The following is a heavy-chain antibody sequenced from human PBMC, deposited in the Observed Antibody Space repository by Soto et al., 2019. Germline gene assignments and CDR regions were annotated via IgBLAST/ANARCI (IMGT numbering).Heavy chain of an antibody. CDR1: GFTFSTYG. CDR3: AKPLTDIIVVPAAMDC. CDR2: ISYDGSNK. D-gene: IGHD2-2*01. J-gene: IGHJ4*02. V-gene: IGHV3-30*18. Sequence: GGSLRLSCAASGFTFSTYGMHWVRQAPGKGLEWVAVISYDGSNKYYADSVKGRFTVSRDNSKNTLYLHVNSLRAEDTAVYYCAKPLTDIIVVPAAMDCWGQGTLVTVSS.